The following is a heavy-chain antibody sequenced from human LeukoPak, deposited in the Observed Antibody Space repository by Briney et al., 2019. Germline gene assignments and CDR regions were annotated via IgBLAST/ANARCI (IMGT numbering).Heavy chain of an antibody. D-gene: IGHD3-22*01. CDR2: IIPIFGTA. CDR3: ARVRLMYYYDSSGYYWSY. CDR1: GGTFSSYA. Sequence: SVKVSCKASGGTFSSYAISWVRQAPGQGLEWMGGIIPIFGTANYAQKFQGRVTITADKSTSTAYMELSSLRSEDTAVYYCARVRLMYYYDSSGYYWSYWGQGTLVTVSS. J-gene: IGHJ4*02. V-gene: IGHV1-69*06.